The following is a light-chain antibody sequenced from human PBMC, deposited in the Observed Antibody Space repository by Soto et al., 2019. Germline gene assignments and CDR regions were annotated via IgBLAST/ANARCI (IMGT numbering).Light chain of an antibody. CDR1: QSLLCSSNNENY. CDR2: WAA. V-gene: IGKV4-1*01. CDR3: RQHYSTSWT. J-gene: IGKJ1*01. Sequence: DIIQTHFPASVAGYLPVQATTNCKPRQSLLCSSNNENYLAGYQQKPGQPPKRLIFWAATRGSGVPDRFSGSGAWGDVILTISSRQEEDVSVDYCRQHYSTSWTFGQGTMVDI.